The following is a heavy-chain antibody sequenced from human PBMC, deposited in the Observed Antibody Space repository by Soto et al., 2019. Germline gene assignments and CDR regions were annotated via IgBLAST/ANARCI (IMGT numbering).Heavy chain of an antibody. D-gene: IGHD3-10*01. V-gene: IGHV3-74*01. CDR2: MNSDGSTK. Sequence: EVQLVESGGGLVQPGESLRLSCEASGYNFSPFWMHWVRQAPGKWLVWVSDMNSDGSTKVYADSVKGRFTISRDNAKNTLFLQMNSLKAEDTAVYYCVRDRGYPDSFDVWGRGTMVTVSS. CDR3: VRDRGYPDSFDV. CDR1: GYNFSPFW. J-gene: IGHJ3*01.